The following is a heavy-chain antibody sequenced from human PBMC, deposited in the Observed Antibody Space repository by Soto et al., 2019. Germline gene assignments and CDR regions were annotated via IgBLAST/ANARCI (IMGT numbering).Heavy chain of an antibody. D-gene: IGHD3-22*01. CDR2: INDSGDST. CDR1: VFTFISYA. Sequence: GWSLRLSCASSVFTFISYAMSWVRQAPGKGLEWVSGINDSGDSTYYADSVKGRFTISRDNSKNTLFLQMNSLRAEDTALYYCAKGSRGYYGSTNYYYFDSWGQGTPVTV. V-gene: IGHV3-23*01. J-gene: IGHJ4*02. CDR3: AKGSRGYYGSTNYYYFDS.